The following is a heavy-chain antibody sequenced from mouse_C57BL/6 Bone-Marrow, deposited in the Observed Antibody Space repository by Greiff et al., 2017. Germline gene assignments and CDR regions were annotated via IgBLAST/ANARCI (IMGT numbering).Heavy chain of an antibody. CDR1: GYTFTSYT. Sequence: VQLQESGAELARPGASVKMSCKASGYTFTSYTMHWVKQRPGQGLEWIGYINPSSGYTKYNQKFKDKATFTADKSSSTAYMQLSSLTSEDSAFYYCARDYGSTFAYWGQGTLVTVSA. CDR3: ARDYGSTFAY. J-gene: IGHJ3*01. CDR2: INPSSGYT. V-gene: IGHV1-4*01. D-gene: IGHD1-1*01.